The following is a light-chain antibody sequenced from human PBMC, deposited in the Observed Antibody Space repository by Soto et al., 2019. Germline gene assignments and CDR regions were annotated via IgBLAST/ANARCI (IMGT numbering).Light chain of an antibody. CDR3: QQYYSPPPT. Sequence: DIVMTQSPDSLAVSLGERATINCKSSQSVLFSSNNKNYLAWFQQKPGQPPKLLIYWASTRQSGVPDRFSGSGSGTEFTLTISSLQAEDVAVYYCQQYYSPPPTFGQGTKLEIK. CDR1: QSVLFSSNNKNY. V-gene: IGKV4-1*01. J-gene: IGKJ2*01. CDR2: WAS.